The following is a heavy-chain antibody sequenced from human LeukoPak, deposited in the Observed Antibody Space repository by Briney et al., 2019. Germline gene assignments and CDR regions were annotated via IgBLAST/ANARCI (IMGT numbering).Heavy chain of an antibody. CDR3: AKDDFWSGYFDY. V-gene: IGHV3-30*18. D-gene: IGHD3-3*01. CDR2: ISYDGSNK. Sequence: PGGALRLSCAASGFTFSSYGMHWVRQAPGKGLEWVAVISYDGSNKYYADSVQGRFTISRDNSKNTLYLQMNSLRAEDTAVYYCAKDDFWSGYFDYWGQGTLVTVSS. CDR1: GFTFSSYG. J-gene: IGHJ4*02.